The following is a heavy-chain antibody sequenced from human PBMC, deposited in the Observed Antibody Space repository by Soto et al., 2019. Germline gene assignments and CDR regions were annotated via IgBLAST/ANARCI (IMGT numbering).Heavy chain of an antibody. J-gene: IGHJ5*02. V-gene: IGHV3-21*01. CDR2: ISSSSYI. CDR3: ARDKGSSWYHWFDP. D-gene: IGHD6-13*01. CDR1: GFTFSSYS. Sequence: GGSLRLSCAASGFTFSSYSMNWVRQAPGKGLEWVSSISSSSYIYYADSVKGRFTISRDNAKNSLYLQMNSLRAEDTAVYYCARDKGSSWYHWFDPWGQGTLVTVS.